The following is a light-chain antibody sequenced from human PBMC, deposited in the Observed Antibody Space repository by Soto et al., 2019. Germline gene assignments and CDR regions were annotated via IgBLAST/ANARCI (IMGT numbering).Light chain of an antibody. Sequence: EFVLTQSPGTLSLSPGERATLSCRASQSVSSTYLAWYQQKPGQAPRLLIYGASSRATGIPDRFSGSGSGTDFTLTISRLEPEDFVVYYCQQYGSSPPYTFGQGTKLKI. J-gene: IGKJ2*01. CDR1: QSVSSTY. CDR2: GAS. V-gene: IGKV3-20*01. CDR3: QQYGSSPPYT.